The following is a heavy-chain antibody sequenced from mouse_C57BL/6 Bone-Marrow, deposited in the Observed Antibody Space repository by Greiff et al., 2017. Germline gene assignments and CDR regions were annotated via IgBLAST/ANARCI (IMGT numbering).Heavy chain of an antibody. CDR2: IYPGSGST. Sequence: QVQLQQPGAELVKPGASVKMSCKASGYTFTSYWITWVQQRPGQGLEWIGDIYPGSGSTNYNEKFKSRATLTVDTSSSTAYMQLSSLTSVASAVYYCARTYYSAYVYFDVWGTGTTVTVSS. CDR3: ARTYYSAYVYFDV. D-gene: IGHD2-12*01. V-gene: IGHV1-55*01. J-gene: IGHJ1*03. CDR1: GYTFTSYW.